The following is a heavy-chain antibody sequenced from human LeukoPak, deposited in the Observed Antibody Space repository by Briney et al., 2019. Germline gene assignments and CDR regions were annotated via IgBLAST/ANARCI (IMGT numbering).Heavy chain of an antibody. CDR2: FDPEDGET. Sequence: ASVKVSCKVSGYPLTELSMHWVRQAPGKGLEWMGGFDPEDGETIYAQKFQGRVTMTEDTSTDTAYMELSSLRSEDTAVYYCATKCFRSSTSCHYDYWGQGTLVTVSS. V-gene: IGHV1-24*01. CDR3: ATKCFRSSTSCHYDY. CDR1: GYPLTELS. D-gene: IGHD2-2*01. J-gene: IGHJ4*02.